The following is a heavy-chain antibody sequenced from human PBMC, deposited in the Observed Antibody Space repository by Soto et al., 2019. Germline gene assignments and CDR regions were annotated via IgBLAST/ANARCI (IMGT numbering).Heavy chain of an antibody. CDR3: ARQYNWNYSWFDP. Sequence: SETLSLTCTVSGGSISSGDYYWSWIRQSPGKGLEWIGYIYYSGSTYYNPSLKSRVTISVDTSKNQFSLKLSSVTAADTAVYYCARQYNWNYSWFDPWGQGTLVTVSS. CDR2: IYYSGST. CDR1: GGSISSGDYY. J-gene: IGHJ5*02. D-gene: IGHD1-7*01. V-gene: IGHV4-30-4*01.